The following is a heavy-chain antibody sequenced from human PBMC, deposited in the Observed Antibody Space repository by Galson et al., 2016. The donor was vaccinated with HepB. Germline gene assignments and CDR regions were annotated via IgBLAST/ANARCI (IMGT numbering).Heavy chain of an antibody. J-gene: IGHJ3*02. CDR2: ISGSCGST. V-gene: IGHV3-23*01. CDR3: AKDGEARIAFDI. CDR1: GFILSSYA. Sequence: SLRLSCAASGFILSSYAMSWVRQAPGKGLEWVSVISGSCGSTNYTDSVKGRFTISRDNTKNTLYLQMNRLRAEDTAEYYCAKDGEARIAFDIWGQGTMVTVSS. D-gene: IGHD3-3*01.